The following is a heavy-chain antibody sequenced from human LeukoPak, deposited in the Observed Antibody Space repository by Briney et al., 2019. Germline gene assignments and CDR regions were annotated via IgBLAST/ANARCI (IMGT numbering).Heavy chain of an antibody. CDR2: INHSGST. J-gene: IGHJ5*02. D-gene: IGHD5-18*01. V-gene: IGHV4-34*01. CDR1: GGSFSGYY. CDR3: ARRGYTDGWWFDP. Sequence: SETLSLTCAVYGGSFSGYYWSWIRQPPGKGLEWIGEINHSGSTNYNPSLKSRVTISVDTSKNQFSLKLSSVTAADTAVYYCARRGYTDGWWFDPWGQGTLVTVSS.